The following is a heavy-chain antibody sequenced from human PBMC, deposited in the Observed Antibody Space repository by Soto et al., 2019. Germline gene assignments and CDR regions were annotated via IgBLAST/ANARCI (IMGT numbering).Heavy chain of an antibody. CDR3: GRESGETWDYEAS. V-gene: IGHV4-39*07. J-gene: IGHJ5*02. CDR2: VFYNGTT. D-gene: IGHD1-7*01. Sequence: LSLTCTVSGGSISTNNYYWGWVRQPPGKGLEWIGSVFYNGTTYYSPSLKSRVTISLATSRTQFSLTLRSVTAADSAVYHCGRESGETWDYEASWGQGTPVTVSS. CDR1: GGSISTNNYY.